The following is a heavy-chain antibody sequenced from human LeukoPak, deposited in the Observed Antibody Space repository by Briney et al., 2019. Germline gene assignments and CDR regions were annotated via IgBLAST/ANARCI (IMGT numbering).Heavy chain of an antibody. CDR1: GGSISSNSYY. CDR2: IYHSGST. D-gene: IGHD2-21*02. V-gene: IGHV4-39*07. J-gene: IGHJ3*02. CDR3: ARDCGGDCSADAFDI. Sequence: SETLSLTCTVSGGSISSNSYYWGWVRQPPGKGLEWIGEIYHSGSTNYNPSLKSRVTISVDKSKNQFSLKLSSVTAADTAVYYCARDCGGDCSADAFDIWGQGTMVTVSS.